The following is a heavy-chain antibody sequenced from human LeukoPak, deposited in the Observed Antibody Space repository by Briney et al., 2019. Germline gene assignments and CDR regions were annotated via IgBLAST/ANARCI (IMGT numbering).Heavy chain of an antibody. CDR3: ARREARGKAVYHHHHIGV. Sequence: SETLSLTCTVSGGSISSYYWSWIRQPAGKGLEWIGRLYASGGTNYSPSLKSRVTMSVDTSKNQFSLKLSSVTAADTAVYYCARREARGKAVYHHHHIGVWGKGTTVTVSS. CDR2: LYASGGT. D-gene: IGHD2-21*01. CDR1: GGSISSYY. J-gene: IGHJ6*04. V-gene: IGHV4-4*07.